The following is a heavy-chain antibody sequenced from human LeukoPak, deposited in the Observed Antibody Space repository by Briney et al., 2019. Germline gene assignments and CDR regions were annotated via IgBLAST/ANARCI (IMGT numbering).Heavy chain of an antibody. CDR1: GGSFSGYY. CDR2: INHSGST. D-gene: IGHD2-15*01. J-gene: IGHJ3*02. Sequence: PSETLSLTCAVYGGSFSGYYWSWIRQPPGKGLEWIGEINHSGSTNYNPSLKSRVTISVDTPKNQFSLKQSSVTAADTAVYYCARGREKGPHPRRYCSGGSCYGAFDIWGQGTMVTVSS. CDR3: ARGREKGPHPRRYCSGGSCYGAFDI. V-gene: IGHV4-34*01.